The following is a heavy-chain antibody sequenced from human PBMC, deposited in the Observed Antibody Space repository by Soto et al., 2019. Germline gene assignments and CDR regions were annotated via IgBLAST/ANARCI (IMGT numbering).Heavy chain of an antibody. CDR3: AVLTSAAPRFDAFDI. CDR2: ISPNGSNT. Sequence: ASVKVSCKASGYTFTSNGFSWVRQAPGQGLEWMGWISPNGSNTNYAQKFQGRITMTTDTSTSTAYMELSRLRSDDTAVYYCAVLTSAAPRFDAFDIWGQGTMVTVSS. CDR1: GYTFTSNG. D-gene: IGHD6-25*01. V-gene: IGHV1-18*01. J-gene: IGHJ3*02.